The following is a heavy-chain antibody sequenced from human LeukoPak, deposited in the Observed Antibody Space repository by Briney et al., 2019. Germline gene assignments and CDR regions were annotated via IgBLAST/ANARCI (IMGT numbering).Heavy chain of an antibody. Sequence: PGGSLRLSCAASGLTFSGSAMHWVRQASGKGLEWVGRIRSKANSYATAYAASVEGRFTISRDDSKNTAYLQMNSLKTEDTAVYYCTSPRGYYLGYWGQGTLVTVSS. CDR3: TSPRGYYLGY. J-gene: IGHJ4*02. CDR1: GLTFSGSA. V-gene: IGHV3-73*01. D-gene: IGHD3-10*01. CDR2: IRSKANSYAT.